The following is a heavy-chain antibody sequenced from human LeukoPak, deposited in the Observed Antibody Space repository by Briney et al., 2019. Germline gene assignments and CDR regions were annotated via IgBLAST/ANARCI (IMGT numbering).Heavy chain of an antibody. J-gene: IGHJ3*02. CDR2: IYYSGST. CDR3: ARHSLYITMIVVVPDAFDI. D-gene: IGHD3-22*01. Sequence: PSETLSLTCTVSGGSISSSSYYWGWIRQPPGKGLEWIGSIYYSGSTYYNPSLKSRVTISVDTSKNQFSLKLSSVTAADTAVYYCARHSLYITMIVVVPDAFDIWGQGTMVTVSS. CDR1: GGSISSSSYY. V-gene: IGHV4-39*01.